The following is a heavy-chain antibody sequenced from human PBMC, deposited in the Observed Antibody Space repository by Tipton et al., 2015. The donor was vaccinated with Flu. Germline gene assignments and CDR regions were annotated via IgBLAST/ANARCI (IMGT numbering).Heavy chain of an antibody. V-gene: IGHV4-39*07. Sequence: TLSLTCTASGGSISSSSYYWGWIRQPPGKGLEWIGSIYYSGSTYYNPSLKSRVTISVDTSKNQFFLKLSSVTAADTAVYYCARVTIVVVAAPGIYFDYWGQGTLVTVSS. CDR2: IYYSGST. J-gene: IGHJ4*02. D-gene: IGHD2-21*01. CDR3: ARVTIVVVAAPGIYFDY. CDR1: GGSISSSSYY.